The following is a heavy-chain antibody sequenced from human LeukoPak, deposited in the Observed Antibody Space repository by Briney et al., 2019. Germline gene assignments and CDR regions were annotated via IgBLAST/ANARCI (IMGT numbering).Heavy chain of an antibody. CDR2: ISGNGGST. J-gene: IGHJ3*02. CDR3: AKDLHPARGYGFWVVQDDFDI. CDR1: GFTFSSYA. V-gene: IGHV3-23*01. Sequence: GGSLRLSCAASGFTFSSYAMSWVRQAPGAGLEWVSAISGNGGSTYYADSVKGRVTISRDNSKNTLYLQMNSLRAEDTGVYYCAKDLHPARGYGFWVVQDDFDIWGQGTMVTVSS. D-gene: IGHD5-18*01.